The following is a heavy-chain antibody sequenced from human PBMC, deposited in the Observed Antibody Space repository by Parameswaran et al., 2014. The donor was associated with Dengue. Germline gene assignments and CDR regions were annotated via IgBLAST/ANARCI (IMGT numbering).Heavy chain of an antibody. CDR1: GGSITSSSYY. CDR2: VYYTGGT. V-gene: IGHV4-39*01. Sequence: SETLSLTCSVSGGSITSSSYYWGWVRQPPGKGLEWLGSVYYTGGTYYNPSLRSRVTISVDTSKNQFSLNLTSVTATDTAVYYCASSEPRIRDYWGQGTLVTVSS. CDR3: ASSEPRIRDY. J-gene: IGHJ4*02. D-gene: IGHD1-26*01.